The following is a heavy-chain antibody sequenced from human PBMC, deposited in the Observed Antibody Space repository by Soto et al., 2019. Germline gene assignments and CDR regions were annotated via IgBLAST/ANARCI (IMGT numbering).Heavy chain of an antibody. CDR2: IYYSGST. CDR1: GGSISSYY. CDR3: ARGGYCISTSCRPDYYYYGMDV. V-gene: IGHV4-59*01. D-gene: IGHD2-2*01. Sequence: ETLSLTCTVSGGSISSYYWSWIRQPPGKGLEWIGYIYYSGSTNYNPSLKSRVTISVDTSKNQFSLKLSSVTAADTAVYYCARGGYCISTSCRPDYYYYGMDVWGQGTTVTVSS. J-gene: IGHJ6*02.